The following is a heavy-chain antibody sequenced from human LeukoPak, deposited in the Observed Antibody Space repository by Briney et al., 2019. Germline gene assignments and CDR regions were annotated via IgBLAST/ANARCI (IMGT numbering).Heavy chain of an antibody. CDR1: GGSMSSYY. J-gene: IGHJ5*02. CDR3: ARGAGNLVAWFDP. V-gene: IGHV4-59*01. Sequence: SETLPLTCTVSGGSMSSYYWSWIRQPPGKGLEWIGYIYYSGSTNYNPSLKSRVTISVDTSKSQFSLKVSSVTAADTAVYYCARGAGNLVAWFDPWGQGTLVTVSS. CDR2: IYYSGST.